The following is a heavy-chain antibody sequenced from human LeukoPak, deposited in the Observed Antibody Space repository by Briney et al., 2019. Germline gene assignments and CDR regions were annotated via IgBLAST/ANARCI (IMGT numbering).Heavy chain of an antibody. CDR2: INPNSGGT. V-gene: IGHV1-2*02. J-gene: IGHJ4*02. CDR3: ARSAVRIRYFDWGGVEYYFDY. Sequence: ASVKVSCKASGYTLTGYYMHWVRQAPGQGLEWMGWINPNSGGTNYAQKFQGRVTMTRDTSISTAYMELSRLRSDDTAVYYCARSAVRIRYFDWGGVEYYFDYWGQGTLVTVSS. CDR1: GYTLTGYY. D-gene: IGHD3-9*01.